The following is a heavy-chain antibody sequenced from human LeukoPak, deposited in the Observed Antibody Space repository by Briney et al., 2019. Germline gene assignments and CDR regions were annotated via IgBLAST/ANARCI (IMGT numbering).Heavy chain of an antibody. Sequence: ASVKVSCKASGYTFTGYYIHWVRQAPGQGLEWMGRINPNTGGTDYAQKFQGRVTMTRDTSITTAYMELSRLTSDDTAIYYCAKVPPSITAAGNWLGPWGQGARVTVSS. CDR1: GYTFTGYY. CDR3: AKVPPSITAAGNWLGP. D-gene: IGHD6-13*01. V-gene: IGHV1-2*06. J-gene: IGHJ5*02. CDR2: INPNTGGT.